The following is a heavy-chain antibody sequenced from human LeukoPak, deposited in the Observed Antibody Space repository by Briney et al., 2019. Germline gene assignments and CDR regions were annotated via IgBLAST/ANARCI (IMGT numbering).Heavy chain of an antibody. V-gene: IGHV3-66*04. Sequence: PGGSLRLSCVVSGFTVSNNYMSWVRQAPRKGLEWVSLIYSGGSTYYADSVKGRFTISRDNSKNTVYLQMNSLRAEDTAVYYCAKHRENYGDSCLDDYWGQGALVTVSS. CDR3: AKHRENYGDSCLDDY. CDR1: GFTVSNNY. CDR2: IYSGGST. J-gene: IGHJ4*02. D-gene: IGHD4-17*01.